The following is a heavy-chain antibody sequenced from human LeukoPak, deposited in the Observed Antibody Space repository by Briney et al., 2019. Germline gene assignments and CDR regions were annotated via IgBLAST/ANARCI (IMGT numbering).Heavy chain of an antibody. CDR2: IYYSGST. CDR3: ARVEGYDSSGYKGFQH. D-gene: IGHD3-22*01. V-gene: IGHV4-59*01. CDR1: GGSISSYY. J-gene: IGHJ1*01. Sequence: PSETLSLTCTVSGGSISSYYWSWIRQPPAKGLDWIGYIYYSGSTNYNPSLKSRVTISVDTSKNQFSLKLSSVTAADTAVYYCARVEGYDSSGYKGFQHWGQGTLVTVSS.